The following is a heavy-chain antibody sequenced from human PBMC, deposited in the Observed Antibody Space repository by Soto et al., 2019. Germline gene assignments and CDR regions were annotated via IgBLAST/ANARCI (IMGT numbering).Heavy chain of an antibody. V-gene: IGHV3-23*01. J-gene: IGHJ4*02. CDR3: AKGRGYTYGYPFDY. CDR1: RFTFSNYA. CDR2: ITDSGGRT. Sequence: PGGSLRLSCAASRFTFSNYAMSWVRQAPGKGLEWVSTITDSGGRTYYADSVKGRCNISRDNSKNTLYLQLNSLRAEDTAVYYCAKGRGYTYGYPFDYWGQGTLVTVSS. D-gene: IGHD5-18*01.